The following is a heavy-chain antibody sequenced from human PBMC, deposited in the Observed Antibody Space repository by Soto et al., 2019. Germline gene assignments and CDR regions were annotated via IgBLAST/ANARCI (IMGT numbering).Heavy chain of an antibody. Sequence: QVQLVESGGGVVQPGRSLRLSCAASGFTFSSYGMHWVRQAPGKGLEWVAVIWYDGSNKYYADSVKGRFTISRDNSKNTLYLQMNSLRAEDTAVYYCARDLDIVAKSLYYGMDVWGQGTTVTVSS. CDR3: ARDLDIVAKSLYYGMDV. CDR2: IWYDGSNK. D-gene: IGHD5-12*01. J-gene: IGHJ6*02. V-gene: IGHV3-33*01. CDR1: GFTFSSYG.